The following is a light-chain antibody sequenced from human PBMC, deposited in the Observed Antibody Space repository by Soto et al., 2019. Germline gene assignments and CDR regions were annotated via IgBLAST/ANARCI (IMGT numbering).Light chain of an antibody. CDR3: AAWDDSLNGPV. Sequence: QSVLTQPPSASGTPGQRVTISCSGSSSNIGSNTVNWYQQLPGTAPKLLNYSNNQRPSGVPDRFSGSKSGTSASLAISGLQSDDEADYYCAAWDDSLNGPVFGGGTKLTVL. J-gene: IGLJ2*01. CDR1: SSNIGSNT. CDR2: SNN. V-gene: IGLV1-44*01.